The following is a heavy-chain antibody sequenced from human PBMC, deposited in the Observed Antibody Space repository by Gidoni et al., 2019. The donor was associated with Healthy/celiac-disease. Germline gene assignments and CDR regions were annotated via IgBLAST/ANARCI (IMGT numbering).Heavy chain of an antibody. Sequence: QEQLVQSGAAVKKPGASVKVPCKASGYTFTGYYMHWVRQAPGQGLEWMGRINPNSGGTNYAQKFQGRVTMTRDTSISTAYMELSRLRSDDTAVYYCARASISVAGFDYWGQGTLVTVSS. V-gene: IGHV1-2*06. CDR1: GYTFTGYY. CDR2: INPNSGGT. J-gene: IGHJ4*02. CDR3: ARASISVAGFDY. D-gene: IGHD6-19*01.